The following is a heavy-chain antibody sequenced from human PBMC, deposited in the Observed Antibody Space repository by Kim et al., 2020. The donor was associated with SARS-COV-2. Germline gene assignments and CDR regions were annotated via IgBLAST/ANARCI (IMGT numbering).Heavy chain of an antibody. CDR1: GFTFSSYA. D-gene: IGHD6-19*01. J-gene: IGHJ6*02. CDR3: ARTIAVAPKLRSRYYYGMDV. V-gene: IGHV3-30*04. Sequence: GGSLRLSCAASGFTFSSYAMHWVRQAPGKGLEWVAVISYDGSNKYYADSVKGRFTISRDNSKNTLYLQMNSLRAEDTAVYYCARTIAVAPKLRSRYYYGMDVWGQGTTVTVSS. CDR2: ISYDGSNK.